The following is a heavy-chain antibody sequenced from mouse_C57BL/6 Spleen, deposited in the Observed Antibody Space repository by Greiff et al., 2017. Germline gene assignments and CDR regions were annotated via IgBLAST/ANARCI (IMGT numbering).Heavy chain of an antibody. CDR3: AREGLYGSCPFDY. V-gene: IGHV3-6*01. CDR1: GYSITSGYY. D-gene: IGHD1-1*01. CDR2: ISYDGSN. Sequence: EVQLQQSGPGLVKPSQSLSLTCSVTGYSITSGYYWNWIRQFPGNKLEWMGYISYDGSNNYNPSLKNRISITRDTSKNQFFLKLNSVTTEDTATYYCAREGLYGSCPFDYWGQGTTLTVSS. J-gene: IGHJ2*01.